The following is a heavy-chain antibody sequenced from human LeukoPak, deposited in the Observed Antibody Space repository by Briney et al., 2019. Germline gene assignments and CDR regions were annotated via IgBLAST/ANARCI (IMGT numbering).Heavy chain of an antibody. V-gene: IGHV3-7*01. Sequence: SGGSLRLSCAASGFTFNNYWMSWVRQAPGKGLEWVANIKQDGSVKNYVDYMEGRFTISRDNAKNSLYLQMNGLRAEGTAVYYCVRTSRSSSTDSWGQGTLVTVSS. CDR3: VRTSRSSSTDS. D-gene: IGHD6-6*01. CDR1: GFTFNNYW. J-gene: IGHJ5*01. CDR2: IKQDGSVK.